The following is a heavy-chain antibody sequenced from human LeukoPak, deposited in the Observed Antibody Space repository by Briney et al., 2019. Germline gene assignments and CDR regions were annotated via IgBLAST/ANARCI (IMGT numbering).Heavy chain of an antibody. V-gene: IGHV4-59*01. CDR2: IYYSGST. CDR3: ARGGHYYDSTGWFDP. Sequence: SQTLSLTCTVSGGSISSYYWSWIRQPPGKGLEWIGYIYYSGSTNYNPSLKSRVTISVDTSKNQFSLKLSSVTAADTAVYYCARGGHYYDSTGWFDPWGQGTLVTVSS. D-gene: IGHD3-22*01. CDR1: GGSISSYY. J-gene: IGHJ5*02.